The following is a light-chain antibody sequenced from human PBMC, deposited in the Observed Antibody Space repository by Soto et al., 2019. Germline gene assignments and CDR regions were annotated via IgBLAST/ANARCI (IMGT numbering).Light chain of an antibody. V-gene: IGKV3-20*01. Sequence: EIVLTQSPGTLSLSPGERATLSCRASQSVNSNYLAWYQQKPGQAPRLLFSGASSRATGIPDRFSGSGSGTVFTLTISRLEPEDFAIYYCQQDDSSPLTFGQGTKVEIK. CDR2: GAS. CDR1: QSVNSNY. CDR3: QQDDSSPLT. J-gene: IGKJ1*01.